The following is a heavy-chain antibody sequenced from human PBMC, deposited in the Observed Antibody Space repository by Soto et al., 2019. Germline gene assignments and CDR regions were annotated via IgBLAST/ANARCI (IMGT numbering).Heavy chain of an antibody. CDR1: GVYISSGDYS. J-gene: IGHJ4*02. D-gene: IGHD3-22*01. CDR2: IYYGGST. V-gene: IGHV4-30-2*01. CDR3: ARVRREYDNSGPVDY. Sequence: SETLSLTCAVSGVYISSGDYSWNWIRQPPGKGLEWIGYIYYGGSTYYNPSLQSRVTMSVDRSRNQFSLKLNSVTAADTAVYYCARVRREYDNSGPVDYWGQGTLVTVSS.